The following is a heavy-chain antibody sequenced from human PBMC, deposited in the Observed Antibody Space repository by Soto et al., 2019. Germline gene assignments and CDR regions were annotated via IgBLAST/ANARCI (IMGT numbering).Heavy chain of an antibody. Sequence: PSETLSLTCTVSGGSISGYYWSWIRQPPGKGLEWIGYIYYSGSTNYNPSLKSRVTISVDTSKNQFSLKLSSVTAADTAVYYCARDGYANFDYWGQGTLVTVSS. CDR3: ARDGYANFDY. V-gene: IGHV4-59*01. CDR1: GGSISGYY. CDR2: IYYSGST. J-gene: IGHJ4*02. D-gene: IGHD2-2*03.